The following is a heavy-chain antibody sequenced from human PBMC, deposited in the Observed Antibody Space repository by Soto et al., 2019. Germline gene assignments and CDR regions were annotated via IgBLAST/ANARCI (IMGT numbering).Heavy chain of an antibody. J-gene: IGHJ4*02. CDR2: INAGNGNT. CDR1: GYTFTSYA. V-gene: IGHV1-3*01. Sequence: GASVKFSCKPSGYTFTSYALHWVRQAPGQSLEWMGCINAGNGNTQYSQKFQGRVTIARDTSASTAYMELSSLRSEDTAVYFCARDTWSGYYFDYWGQGTLVTVSS. CDR3: ARDTWSGYYFDY. D-gene: IGHD2-15*01.